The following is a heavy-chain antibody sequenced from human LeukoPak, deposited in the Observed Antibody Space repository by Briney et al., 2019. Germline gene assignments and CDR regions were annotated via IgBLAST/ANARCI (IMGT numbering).Heavy chain of an antibody. CDR3: ARNWGSLLDY. CDR1: GFTVSTNS. D-gene: IGHD7-27*01. V-gene: IGHV3-53*01. J-gene: IGHJ4*02. Sequence: AGGSLRLSCTVSGFTVSTNSMSWVRQAPGKGLEWVSFIYSDNTHYSDSVKGRFTISRDNSKNTLYLQMNSLRAEDTAVYYCARNWGSLLDYWGQGTLVTVSS. CDR2: IYSDNT.